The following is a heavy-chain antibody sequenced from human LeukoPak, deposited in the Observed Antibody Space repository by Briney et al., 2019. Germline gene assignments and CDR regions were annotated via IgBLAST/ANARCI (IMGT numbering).Heavy chain of an antibody. J-gene: IGHJ4*02. CDR2: ISSSGSTI. CDR1: GFTFSDYY. CDR3: ARVTEYSSSLHGGNPNSFDY. D-gene: IGHD6-6*01. V-gene: IGHV3-11*04. Sequence: PGGSLRLSCAASGFTFSDYYMSWIRQAPGKGLEWVSYISSSGSTIYYAGSVKGRFTISRDNAKNSLYLQMNSLRAEDTAVYYCARVTEYSSSLHGGNPNSFDYWGQGTLVTVSS.